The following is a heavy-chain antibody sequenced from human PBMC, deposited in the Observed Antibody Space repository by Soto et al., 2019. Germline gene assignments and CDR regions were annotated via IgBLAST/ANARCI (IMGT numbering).Heavy chain of an antibody. Sequence: SETLSLTCTVSGGSISSSSYYWGWIRQPPGKGLEWIGSIYYSGSTYYNPSLKSRVTISVDTSKNQFSLKLSSVTAADTAVYYCARLGVYGDYRLPRAFDIWGQGTMVTVSS. CDR1: GGSISSSSYY. V-gene: IGHV4-39*01. CDR3: ARLGVYGDYRLPRAFDI. CDR2: IYYSGST. J-gene: IGHJ3*02. D-gene: IGHD4-17*01.